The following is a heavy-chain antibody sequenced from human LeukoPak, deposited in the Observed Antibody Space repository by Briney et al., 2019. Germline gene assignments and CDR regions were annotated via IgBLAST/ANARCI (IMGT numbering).Heavy chain of an antibody. V-gene: IGHV4-39*07. CDR1: GGSISSSYY. CDR2: IYYSGSS. D-gene: IGHD1-26*01. Sequence: PSETLSLTCTVSGGSISSSYYWGWIRQPPGKGLEWIGSIYYSGSSHYNPSLKSRVSMSRDTAKNQFSLNLSSVTAADTAVYYCARVGVTADFDYWGQGTLVTVSS. J-gene: IGHJ4*02. CDR3: ARVGVTADFDY.